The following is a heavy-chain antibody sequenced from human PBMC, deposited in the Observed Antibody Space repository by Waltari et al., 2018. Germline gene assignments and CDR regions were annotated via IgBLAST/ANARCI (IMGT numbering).Heavy chain of an antibody. V-gene: IGHV1-69*12. D-gene: IGHD2-15*01. J-gene: IGHJ4*02. CDR2: IIPIFGTA. CDR1: GVTFTSYA. Sequence: QVQLVQSGAEVKKPGSSVKVSCQASGVTFTSYAISWVRQAPGQGLEWMGGIIPIFGTANYAQKFQGRVTITADESTSTAYMELSSLRSEDTAVYYCARDAESAATYDYWGQGTLVTVSS. CDR3: ARDAESAATYDY.